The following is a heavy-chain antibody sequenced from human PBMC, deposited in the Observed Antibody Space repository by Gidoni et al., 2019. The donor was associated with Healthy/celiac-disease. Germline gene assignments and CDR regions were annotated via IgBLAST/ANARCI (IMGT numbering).Heavy chain of an antibody. D-gene: IGHD6-13*01. CDR1: GYTFASYW. CDR3: ARSIGAAGTNDY. Sequence: EVQLVQSGAEVKKPGESLKISCQGSGYTFASYWIGGVRQMPGKGLEWMGIIYPADSDTRYSPSFQGQVTMSVDKSISTAYLQWSSLRASDTAMYYCARSIGAAGTNDYWGQGTLVTVSS. V-gene: IGHV5-51*01. J-gene: IGHJ4*02. CDR2: IYPADSDT.